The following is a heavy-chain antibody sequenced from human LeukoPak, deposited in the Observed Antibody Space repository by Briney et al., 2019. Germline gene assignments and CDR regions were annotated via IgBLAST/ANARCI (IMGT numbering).Heavy chain of an antibody. D-gene: IGHD2-2*01. CDR3: ARDLGYCSSTSCSAISRFPRDDY. CDR2: ISSSGSTI. V-gene: IGHV3-11*04. Sequence: KPGGSLRLSCAASGFTFSDYYMSWIRQAQGKGLEWVSYISSSGSTIYYADSVKGRFTISRDNAKNSLYLQMNSLRAEDTAVYYCARDLGYCSSTSCSAISRFPRDDYWGQGTLVTVSS. CDR1: GFTFSDYY. J-gene: IGHJ4*02.